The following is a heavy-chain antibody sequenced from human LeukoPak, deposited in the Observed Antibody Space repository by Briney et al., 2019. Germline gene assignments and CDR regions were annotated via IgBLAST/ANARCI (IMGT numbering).Heavy chain of an antibody. J-gene: IGHJ6*02. D-gene: IGHD7-27*01. CDR1: GYTFTGYY. Sequence: GASVKVSCKASGYTFTGYYMHWVRQAPGQGLEWMGWINPNSGGTNYAQKFQGRVTMTRDTSISTAYMELSRLRSDDTAVYYCARDSESLLTGGNSRSTSGTMAPSYGMDVWGQGTTVTVSS. CDR3: ARDSESLLTGGNSRSTSGTMAPSYGMDV. V-gene: IGHV1-2*02. CDR2: INPNSGGT.